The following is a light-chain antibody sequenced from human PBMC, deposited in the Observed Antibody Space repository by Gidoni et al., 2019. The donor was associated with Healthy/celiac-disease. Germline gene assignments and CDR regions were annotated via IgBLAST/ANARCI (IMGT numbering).Light chain of an antibody. CDR3: QKYNNWGT. CDR1: QSVSSN. J-gene: IGKJ1*01. V-gene: IGKV3-15*01. Sequence: DIMMTQSPATLSLSPEESATLSCRASQSVSSNLAWYQQKPGQAPRLLIYGASTRVTGIPARFIGSGSGTEFTLTISSMQYEDFAVYDCQKYNNWGTFXQXTKVEIK. CDR2: GAS.